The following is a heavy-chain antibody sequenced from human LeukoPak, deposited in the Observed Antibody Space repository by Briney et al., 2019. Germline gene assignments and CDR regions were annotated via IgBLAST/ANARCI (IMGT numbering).Heavy chain of an antibody. V-gene: IGHV3-30*03. J-gene: IGHJ4*02. CDR3: AIAVATTKTIPHDY. CDR2: ISYDGSNK. CDR1: GFTFSSYG. D-gene: IGHD5-12*01. Sequence: GGSLRLSCEAPGFTFSSYGMHWVRRAPGKGLELVAVISYDGSNKYYADSVKGRFTISRDNSKNTLYLQMNGLRAEDTAVYYCAIAVATTKTIPHDYWGQGTMVSVSS.